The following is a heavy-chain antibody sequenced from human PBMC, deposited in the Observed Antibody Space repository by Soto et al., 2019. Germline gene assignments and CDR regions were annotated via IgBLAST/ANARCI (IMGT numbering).Heavy chain of an antibody. CDR3: AHRRIGVSQWNYGDFDY. CDR1: GGSISSGDYY. Sequence: SETLSLTCTVSGGSISSGDYYWSWIRQPPGKGLEWIGYIYYSGSTYYNPSLKSRVTISVDTSKNQVVVTVTRVDPADTGTYFCAHRRIGVSQWNYGDFDYWGQGTLVTVSS. J-gene: IGHJ4*02. V-gene: IGHV4-30-4*01. D-gene: IGHD1-7*01. CDR2: IYYSGST.